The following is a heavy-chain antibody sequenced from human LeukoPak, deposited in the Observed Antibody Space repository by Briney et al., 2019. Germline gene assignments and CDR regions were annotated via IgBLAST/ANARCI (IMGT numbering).Heavy chain of an antibody. J-gene: IGHJ4*02. V-gene: IGHV3-74*01. D-gene: IGHD6-25*01. Sequence: GGSLRLSCAASEFTFDAYWMHWVRQAPGKGLMWVSRISSNGGTITYADSVKGRFTISRDNAKTTLFLQMNGLRAEDTAVYYCARGRLSSSGWLTAYWGQGTLVSVSS. CDR3: ARGRLSSSGWLTAY. CDR2: ISSNGGTI. CDR1: EFTFDAYW.